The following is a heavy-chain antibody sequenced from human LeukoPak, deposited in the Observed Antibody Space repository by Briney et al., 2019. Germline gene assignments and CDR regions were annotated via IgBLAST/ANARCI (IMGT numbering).Heavy chain of an antibody. CDR3: ASYCSGGFDY. D-gene: IGHD2-21*01. V-gene: IGHV3-7*01. CDR2: IKQDGSEK. Sequence: GGSLRLSCAASGFTFSSYWMSWVRQAPGKGLEWVANIKQDGSEKYYVDSVKGRFTLSSDNAKNSLYLQMNILRAEDTAVYYCASYCSGGFDYWGQGTLVTVSS. J-gene: IGHJ4*02. CDR1: GFTFSSYW.